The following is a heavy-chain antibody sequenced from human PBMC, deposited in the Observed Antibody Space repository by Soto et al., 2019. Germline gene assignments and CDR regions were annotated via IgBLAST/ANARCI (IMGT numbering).Heavy chain of an antibody. CDR3: ARRGAYFEF. CDR1: GFTFSTYW. V-gene: IGHV3-7*01. CDR2: IKEDGSEK. Sequence: EVQLVESGGGLVQPGGSLRLSCAVSGFTFSTYWVSWVRQAPGKGLEWVANIKEDGSEKYYVDSVKGRFTISRDNARNSLYLQMDSLRDEDTAVYYCARRGAYFEFWGQGTPVTVSS. D-gene: IGHD3-16*01. J-gene: IGHJ4*02.